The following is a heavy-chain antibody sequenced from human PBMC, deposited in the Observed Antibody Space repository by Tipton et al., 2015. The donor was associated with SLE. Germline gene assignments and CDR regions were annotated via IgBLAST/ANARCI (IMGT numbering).Heavy chain of an antibody. V-gene: IGHV4-4*02. D-gene: IGHD2-2*03. CDR1: GGSISSSNW. J-gene: IGHJ3*02. CDR3: ARVAGWIEDAFDI. Sequence: TLSLTCTVSGGSISSSNWWSWVRQPPGKGLEWIGEIYHSGSTNYNPSLKSRVTMSLDTSKNQFSLKLSSVTAADTAVYYCARVAGWIEDAFDIWGQGTMVTVSS. CDR2: IYHSGST.